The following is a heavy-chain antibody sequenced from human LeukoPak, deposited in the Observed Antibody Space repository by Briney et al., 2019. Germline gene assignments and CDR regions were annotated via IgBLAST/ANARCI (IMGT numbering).Heavy chain of an antibody. Sequence: GGSLRLSCAASGFTVSSNYMSWVRQAPGKGLVWVSHINSDGSNTDYADSVKGRFTISRDNAKNTLYLQMNSLRAEDTAVYYCASFPGLIPSWGQGTLVTVSS. CDR1: GFTVSSNY. V-gene: IGHV3-74*01. CDR3: ASFPGLIPS. J-gene: IGHJ5*02. CDR2: INSDGSNT. D-gene: IGHD2-2*02.